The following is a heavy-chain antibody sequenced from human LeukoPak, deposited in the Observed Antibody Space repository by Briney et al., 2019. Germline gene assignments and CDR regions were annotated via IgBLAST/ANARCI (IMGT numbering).Heavy chain of an antibody. Sequence: GRSLRLSCAASGFTFSSYAMHWVRQAPGKGLEWVAVISYDGSNKYYADSVKGRFTISRDNSKNTLYLQMNSLRAEDTAVYYCARDRVPVVAAYDFDYWGQGTLVTVSS. CDR1: GFTFSSYA. CDR2: ISYDGSNK. CDR3: ARDRVPVVAAYDFDY. J-gene: IGHJ4*02. V-gene: IGHV3-30-3*01. D-gene: IGHD2-15*01.